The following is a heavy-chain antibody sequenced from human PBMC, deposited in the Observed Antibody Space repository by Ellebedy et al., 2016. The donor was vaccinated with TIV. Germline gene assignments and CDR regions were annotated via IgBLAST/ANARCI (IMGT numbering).Heavy chain of an antibody. Sequence: ASVKVSXKASGYTFTSYYMLWVRQAPGQGLEWMGIINPSGGSTSYAQKFQGRVTITADESTSTAYMELSSLRSEDTAVYYCASLNQLLYYGMDVWGQGTTVTVSS. CDR2: INPSGGST. D-gene: IGHD2-2*01. CDR3: ASLNQLLYYGMDV. J-gene: IGHJ6*02. CDR1: GYTFTSYY. V-gene: IGHV1-46*01.